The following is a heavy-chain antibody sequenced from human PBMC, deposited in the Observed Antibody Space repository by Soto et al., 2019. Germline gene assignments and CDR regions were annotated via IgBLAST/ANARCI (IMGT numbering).Heavy chain of an antibody. D-gene: IGHD1-20*01. CDR1: GFAFNDHV. V-gene: IGHV3-72*01. J-gene: IGHJ4*02. CDR3: VRVNNWYFVY. CDR2: IRNKANSYTT. Sequence: RVSLRLSCATCGFAFNDHVVDWVRQAPGKGLEWVGRIRNKANSYTTEYAASVKGRFTISRDDSNNSVYLQMSSLNTDDTAVYFCVRVNNWYFVYWCKGP.